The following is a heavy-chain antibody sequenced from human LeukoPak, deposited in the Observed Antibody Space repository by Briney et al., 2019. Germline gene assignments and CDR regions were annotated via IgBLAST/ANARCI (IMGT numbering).Heavy chain of an antibody. D-gene: IGHD3-10*01. J-gene: IGHJ4*02. CDR2: ISSSGAST. V-gene: IGHV3-64*01. CDR1: GFTFNTYA. Sequence: GESLRLSCAASGFTFNTYALHWVRQAPGKGLEFVSAISSSGASTYYANSVKGRFTISRDNSKNTLYLQMGSLRAEDMAMYYCARIMIRGAPSDNWGQGTLVTVSS. CDR3: ARIMIRGAPSDN.